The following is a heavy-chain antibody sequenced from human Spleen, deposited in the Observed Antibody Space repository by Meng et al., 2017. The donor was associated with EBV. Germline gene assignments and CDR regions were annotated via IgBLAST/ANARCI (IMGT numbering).Heavy chain of an antibody. CDR3: ARANLKDLLRTYFDF. D-gene: IGHD1-26*01. CDR2: IHHSGST. V-gene: IGHV4-4*02. Sequence: QVQPQESGPGLVKPSGTLSLTSAVYCGSISTESWWSWVRQPPGKGLEWIGEIHHSGSTNYNPSLKSRVSMSLDKSKSQFSPRLSSMTAADTAVYYCARANLKDLLRTYFDFWGQGTLVTVSS. J-gene: IGHJ4*02. CDR1: CGSISTESW.